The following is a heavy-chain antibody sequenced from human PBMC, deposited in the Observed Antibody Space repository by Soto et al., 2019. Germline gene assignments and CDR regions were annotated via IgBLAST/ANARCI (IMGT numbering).Heavy chain of an antibody. V-gene: IGHV3-48*01. D-gene: IGHD2-2*01. CDR3: AVVPAANGHYGMDV. Sequence: PGGSLRLSCAASGFTFSSYSMNWVRQAPGKGLGWVSYISSSSSTIYYAESVKGRFTISRDNAKNSLYLQMNSLRAEDTAVYYCAVVPAANGHYGMDVWGQGTTVTVSS. CDR1: GFTFSSYS. J-gene: IGHJ6*02. CDR2: ISSSSSTI.